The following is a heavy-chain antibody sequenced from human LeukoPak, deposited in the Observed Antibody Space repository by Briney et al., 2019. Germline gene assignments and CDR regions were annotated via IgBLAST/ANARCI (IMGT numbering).Heavy chain of an antibody. V-gene: IGHV3-30*02. Sequence: GGSLRLSCAASGFTFSSYGMHWVRQAPGKGLEWVVFIRYDGSNKYYADSVKGRFTISRDNSKNTLYLQMNSLRAEDTAVYYCAKGDRYDSSSTILDYWGQGTLVTVSS. CDR1: GFTFSSYG. CDR3: AKGDRYDSSSTILDY. J-gene: IGHJ4*02. CDR2: IRYDGSNK. D-gene: IGHD3-22*01.